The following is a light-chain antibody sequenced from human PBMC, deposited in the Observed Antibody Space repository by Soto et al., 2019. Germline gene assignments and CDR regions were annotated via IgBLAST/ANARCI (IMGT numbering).Light chain of an antibody. CDR3: QHYDNFPWT. CDR2: AAS. Sequence: GQRVTITCRASQDIDISLAWFQQRPGKAPKVLIYAASGLVTGVPPSFSGSGSGTEFTLTISSVQPEDFATYSWQHYDNFPWTFGQGTKVDIK. J-gene: IGKJ1*01. CDR1: QDIDIS. V-gene: IGKV1-16*01.